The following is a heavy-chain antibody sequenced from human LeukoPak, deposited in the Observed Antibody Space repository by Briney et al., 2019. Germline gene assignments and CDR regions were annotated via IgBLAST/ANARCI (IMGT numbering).Heavy chain of an antibody. D-gene: IGHD2-15*01. CDR3: ARDAAPGYFDL. Sequence: GGSLRLSCAVSGFTFSTYWMDWVRQGPRKGLAWVSRITSDGSATGYADSVKGRFTISRDNAKNTLYLHMDSLRAEDTAVYYCARDAAPGYFDLWGRGTLVTVSS. CDR1: GFTFSTYW. V-gene: IGHV3-74*01. CDR2: ITSDGSAT. J-gene: IGHJ2*01.